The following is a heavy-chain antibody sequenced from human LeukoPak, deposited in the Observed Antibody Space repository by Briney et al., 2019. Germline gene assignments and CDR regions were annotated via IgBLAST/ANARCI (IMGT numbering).Heavy chain of an antibody. Sequence: SETLSLTCAVYGGSFSGYYWSWIRQPPGNGLEWIGEINHSGSTNYNPSLKSRVTISVDTSKNQFSLKLSSVTAADTAVYYCARGFNYYGSGSYFRDYWGQGTLVTVSS. D-gene: IGHD3-10*01. J-gene: IGHJ4*02. CDR2: INHSGST. CDR3: ARGFNYYGSGSYFRDY. CDR1: GGSFSGYY. V-gene: IGHV4-34*01.